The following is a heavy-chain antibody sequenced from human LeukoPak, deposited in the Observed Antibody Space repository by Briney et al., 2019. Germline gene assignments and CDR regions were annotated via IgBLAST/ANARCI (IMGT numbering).Heavy chain of an antibody. V-gene: IGHV1-69*04. CDR2: IIPILGIA. J-gene: IGHJ4*02. CDR1: GGTFSSYA. D-gene: IGHD1-1*01. CDR3: ASFSGTNGFDY. Sequence: GSSVKVSCKASGGTFSSYAISWVRQAPGQGLEWMGRIIPILGIANYAQKFQGRVTITADKSTSTAYMELSSLRSEDTAVYYCASFSGTNGFDYWGQGTLVTVSS.